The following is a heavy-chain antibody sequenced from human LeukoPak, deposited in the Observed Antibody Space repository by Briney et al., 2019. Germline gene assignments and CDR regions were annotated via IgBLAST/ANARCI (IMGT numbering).Heavy chain of an antibody. CDR2: ISGSGEST. CDR1: GFTFRSYD. CDR3: ARGRFSSWYHRKFLDYYYYYMDV. V-gene: IGHV3-23*01. D-gene: IGHD6-13*01. J-gene: IGHJ6*03. Sequence: GGSLRLSCAVSGFTFRSYDMSWVRQAPGKGLEWVSGISGSGESTYYANSVKGRFTISRDTSKNALYLHMSSLRVEDTAVYYCARGRFSSWYHRKFLDYYYYYMDVWGKGTTVTISS.